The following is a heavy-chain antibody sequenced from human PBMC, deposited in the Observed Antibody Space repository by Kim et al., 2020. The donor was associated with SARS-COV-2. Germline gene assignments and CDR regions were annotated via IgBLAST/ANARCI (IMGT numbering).Heavy chain of an antibody. CDR3: ARDSGSGPPYYYYGMDV. Sequence: KGRFTISRDNSKNTLYLQMNSLRAEDTAVYYCARDSGSGPPYYYYGMDVWGQGTTVTVSS. D-gene: IGHD2-15*01. J-gene: IGHJ6*02. V-gene: IGHV3-30*07.